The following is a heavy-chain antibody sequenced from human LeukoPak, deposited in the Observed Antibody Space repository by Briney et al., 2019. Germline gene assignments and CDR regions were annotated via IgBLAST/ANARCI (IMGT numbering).Heavy chain of an antibody. V-gene: IGHV3-20*01. J-gene: IGHJ4*02. CDR3: ARGAGELPFDY. D-gene: IGHD1-26*01. CDR2: INWNGGST. Sequence: GGSLRLSCAASGFTSDDYGMSWVRQAPGTRLEWVSGINWNGGSTGYADSVKGRFTISRDNAKNSLYLQMNSLRAEDTALYHCARGAGELPFDYWGQGTLVTVSS. CDR1: GFTSDDYG.